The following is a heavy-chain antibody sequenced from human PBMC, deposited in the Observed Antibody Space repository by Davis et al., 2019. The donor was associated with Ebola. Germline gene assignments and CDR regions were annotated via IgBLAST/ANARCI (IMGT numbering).Heavy chain of an antibody. V-gene: IGHV1-69*04. CDR2: IIPILGIA. CDR1: GGTFSSYA. D-gene: IGHD3-3*01. CDR3: AREGYDFWSGYLVRNWFDP. Sequence: SVKVSCKASGGTFSSYAISWVRQAPGQGLEWMGRIIPILGIANYAQKFQGRVTMTRNTSISTAYMELSSLRSEDTAVYYCAREGYDFWSGYLVRNWFDPWGQGTLVTVSS. J-gene: IGHJ5*02.